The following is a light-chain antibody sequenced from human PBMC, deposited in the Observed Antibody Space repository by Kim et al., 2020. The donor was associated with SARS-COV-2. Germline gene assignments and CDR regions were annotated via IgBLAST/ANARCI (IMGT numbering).Light chain of an antibody. CDR3: LQDYSYPWT. Sequence: PSVGDTFTITCRPSPGIISDVGWYQQNPGRAPKLLIYAASTLQSGVPSRFSGSGSGTDFTLPISSLQPEDFATYYCLQDYSYPWTFGRGTKVDIK. CDR1: PGIISD. CDR2: AAS. J-gene: IGKJ1*01. V-gene: IGKV1-6*01.